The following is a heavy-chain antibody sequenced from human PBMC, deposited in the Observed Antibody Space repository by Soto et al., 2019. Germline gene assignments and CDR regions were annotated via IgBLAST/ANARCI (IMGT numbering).Heavy chain of an antibody. CDR1: GGSFIGYC. Sequence: SETLSLTCAVYGGSFIGYCWSWIRQPPGKGLKWIGEINHSGSTNYNPSLKSRVTISVDTSKNQFSLKLSSVTAADTAVYYCARGRGYSSSWYYYYYMDVWGKGTTVTVSS. V-gene: IGHV4-34*01. D-gene: IGHD6-13*01. CDR3: ARGRGYSSSWYYYYYMDV. J-gene: IGHJ6*03. CDR2: INHSGST.